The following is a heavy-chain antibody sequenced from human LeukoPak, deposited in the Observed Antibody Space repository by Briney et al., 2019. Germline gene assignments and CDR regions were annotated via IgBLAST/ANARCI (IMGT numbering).Heavy chain of an antibody. Sequence: VSVKVSCKVSGYTLTELSMHWVRQAPGKGLEWMGGFDPEDGETIYAQKSQGRVTMTEDTSTDTAYMELSSLRSEDTAVYYCATDSCNMVRGVICGMDVWGQGTTVTVSS. V-gene: IGHV1-24*01. J-gene: IGHJ6*02. CDR2: FDPEDGET. CDR1: GYTLTELS. D-gene: IGHD3-10*01. CDR3: ATDSCNMVRGVICGMDV.